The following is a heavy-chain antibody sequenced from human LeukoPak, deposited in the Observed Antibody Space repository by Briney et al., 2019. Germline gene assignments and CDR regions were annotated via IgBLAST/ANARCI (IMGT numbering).Heavy chain of an antibody. CDR3: ATCCRGGSS. CDR2: ISSSSSTI. CDR1: AFTFSSYS. V-gene: IGHV3-48*02. J-gene: IGHJ5*02. Sequence: GGSLRLSCAASAFTFSSYSMNWVRQAPGKGLEWVSYISSSSSTINYADSVRGRFTISRDNAENSLFLQMNSLRDEDTAVYYCATCCRGGSSWGQGTLVTVSS. D-gene: IGHD3-10*01.